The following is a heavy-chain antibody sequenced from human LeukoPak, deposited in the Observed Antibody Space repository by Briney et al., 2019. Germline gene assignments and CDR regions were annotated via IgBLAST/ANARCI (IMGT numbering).Heavy chain of an antibody. CDR3: AGAPATAGIYYYFGMDV. CDR2: ISSSSSYI. V-gene: IGHV3-21*01. Sequence: GGSLRLSCTVSGLTFRSHSMNWVRQAPGKGLEWVSSISSSSSYIYYADSVKGRFTISRGNAENSVYLQMNSLRAEDTAIYYCAGAPATAGIYYYFGMDVWGQGTTVTVSS. D-gene: IGHD6-13*01. CDR1: GLTFRSHS. J-gene: IGHJ6*02.